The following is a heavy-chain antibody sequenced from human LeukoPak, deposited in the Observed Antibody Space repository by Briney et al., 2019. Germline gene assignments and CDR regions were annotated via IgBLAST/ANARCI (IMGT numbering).Heavy chain of an antibody. CDR3: ARDIRMIGATHYFDY. D-gene: IGHD1-26*01. Sequence: SETLSLTCTVSGWSVSTYYWSWIRQTPGTGLEWIAYMHYSGSPNYNPSLKSLVTMSVDTSKNQFSLKLYSVTAADTAVYYCARDIRMIGATHYFDYWGPGAQVTVSS. CDR2: MHYSGSP. J-gene: IGHJ4*02. CDR1: GWSVSTYY. V-gene: IGHV4-59*02.